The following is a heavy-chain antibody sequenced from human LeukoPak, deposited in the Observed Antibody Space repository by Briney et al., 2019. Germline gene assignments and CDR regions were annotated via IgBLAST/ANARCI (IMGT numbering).Heavy chain of an antibody. V-gene: IGHV1-46*01. CDR3: AKLATSDTGETY. D-gene: IGHD3-16*01. J-gene: IGHJ4*02. CDR2: INPSGDST. Sequence: ASVKVSCKASGYTFTINHIHWVRQAPGQGLEWMGVINPSGDSTTYAQNFQGRVTMTRDTSASTVYMELRSLRSEDTAIYYCAKLATSDTGETYWGQGTLVTVSS. CDR1: GYTFTINH.